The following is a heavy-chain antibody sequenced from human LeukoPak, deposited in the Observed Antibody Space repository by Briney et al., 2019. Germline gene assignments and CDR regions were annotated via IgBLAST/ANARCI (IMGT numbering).Heavy chain of an antibody. V-gene: IGHV4-39*01. D-gene: IGHD3-9*01. J-gene: IGHJ4*02. Sequence: TSETLSLTCTLSGGSLTTNTFYWGWIRQPPGKGLEWIGTVYYTGITHYNPSLKSRITISVDTSKNHFSLNLTSVTAADTAVYFCARHGILTDHSIRYWGQGLLVTVSS. CDR1: GGSLTTNTFY. CDR3: ARHGILTDHSIRY. CDR2: VYYTGIT.